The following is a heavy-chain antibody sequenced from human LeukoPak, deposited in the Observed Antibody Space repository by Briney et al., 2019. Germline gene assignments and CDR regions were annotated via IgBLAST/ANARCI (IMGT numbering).Heavy chain of an antibody. CDR2: ISGSGGST. J-gene: IGHJ3*02. D-gene: IGHD3-16*02. CDR1: GFTFSSYA. CDR3: AKDPYDYVWGSYRPHDAFDT. V-gene: IGHV3-23*01. Sequence: GGSLRLSCAASGFTFSSYAMSWVRQAPGKGLEWVSAISGSGGSTYYADSVKGRFTISRDNSKNTLYLQMNSLRAEDTAVYYCAKDPYDYVWGSYRPHDAFDTWGQGTMVTVSS.